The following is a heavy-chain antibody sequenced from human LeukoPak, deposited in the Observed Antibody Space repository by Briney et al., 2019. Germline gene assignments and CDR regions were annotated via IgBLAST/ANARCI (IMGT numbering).Heavy chain of an antibody. CDR1: GYSFTSYW. Sequence: GESLKISCKGSGYSFTSYWIGWVRQMPGKGLEWMGIIYPGDSDTRYNPSFQGQVTISADKSISTAYLQWSSLKASDTAMYYCARQAMVRGVIITPSYFDYWGQGTLVTVSS. V-gene: IGHV5-51*01. D-gene: IGHD3-10*01. J-gene: IGHJ4*02. CDR2: IYPGDSDT. CDR3: ARQAMVRGVIITPSYFDY.